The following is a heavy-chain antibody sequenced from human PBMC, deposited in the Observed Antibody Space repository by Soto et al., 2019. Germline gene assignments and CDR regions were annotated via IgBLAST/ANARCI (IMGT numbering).Heavy chain of an antibody. V-gene: IGHV1-3*01. CDR1: GYTFTSYA. D-gene: IGHD6-25*01. CDR3: AKVASGSEGYYYYGMDV. J-gene: IGHJ6*02. Sequence: ASVKVSCKASGYTFTSYAMHWVRQAPGQRLEWMGWINAGNGNTKYSQKFQGRVTITRDTSASTAYMELSSLRSEDTAVYYCAKVASGSEGYYYYGMDVWGQGTTVTSP. CDR2: INAGNGNT.